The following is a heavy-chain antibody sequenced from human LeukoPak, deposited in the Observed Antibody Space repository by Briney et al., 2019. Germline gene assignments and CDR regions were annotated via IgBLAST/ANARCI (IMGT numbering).Heavy chain of an antibody. CDR3: AKDIFSSGWYSGVGYYYYGIDV. CDR1: GFTFDDYA. D-gene: IGHD6-19*01. CDR2: ISGDGGST. J-gene: IGHJ6*02. V-gene: IGHV3-43*02. Sequence: GGSLRLSCAASGFTFDDYAMHWVRQAPGKGLEWVSLISGDGGSTYYADSVKGRFTISRDNSKNSLYLQMNSLRTEDTALYYCAKDIFSSGWYSGVGYYYYGIDVWGQGTTVTVSS.